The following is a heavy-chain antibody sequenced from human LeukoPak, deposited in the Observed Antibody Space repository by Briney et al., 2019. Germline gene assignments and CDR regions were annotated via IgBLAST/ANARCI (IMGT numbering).Heavy chain of an antibody. CDR3: ASRIAARTGEYFQH. CDR1: GGSISSYY. D-gene: IGHD6-6*01. CDR2: IYYSGST. J-gene: IGHJ1*01. V-gene: IGHV4-59*01. Sequence: SETLSLTCTVSGGSISSYYWSWIRQPPGKGLEWIGYIYYSGSTNYNPSLKSRVTISVDTSKNQFSLKLSSVTAADTAVYYCASRIAARTGEYFQHWGQGTLVTVSS.